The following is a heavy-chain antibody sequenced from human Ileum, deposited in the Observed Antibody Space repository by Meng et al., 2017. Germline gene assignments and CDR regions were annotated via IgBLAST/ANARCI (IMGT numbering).Heavy chain of an antibody. CDR2: ISQESGRT. CDR1: GDSISSRDW. V-gene: IGHV4-4*02. Sequence: VQLKASGPGLVKPSGTLSLTCAVPGDSISSRDWWSWVRQPPGKGLEWIGEISQESGRTNYNPPLKSRVTISLDKSKNQFSLNLNSVTAADTAVYYCVRNEGYSLGDWGQGTLVTVSS. D-gene: IGHD2-21*01. CDR3: VRNEGYSLGD. J-gene: IGHJ4*02.